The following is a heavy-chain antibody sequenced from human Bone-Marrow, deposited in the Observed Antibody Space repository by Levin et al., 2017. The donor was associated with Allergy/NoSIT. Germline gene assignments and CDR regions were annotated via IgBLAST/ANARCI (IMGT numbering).Heavy chain of an antibody. CDR1: GSTTSLFY. CDR2: INYSGST. D-gene: IGHD3-16*01. CDR3: ARDTGGWYFDR. V-gene: IGHV4-59*01. Sequence: LSQTLSLTCTVSGSTTSLFYWNWIRQTPGKGLEWIGYINYSGSTKYNPSLKSRVTISLDKSKNQFSLLLTSVTAADTAVYYCARDTGGWYFDRWGQGTLVTVAS. J-gene: IGHJ5*02.